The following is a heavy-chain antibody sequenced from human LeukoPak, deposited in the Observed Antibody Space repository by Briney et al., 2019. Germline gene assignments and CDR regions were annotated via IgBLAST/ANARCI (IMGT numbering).Heavy chain of an antibody. CDR1: GYTFTSYG. CDR2: ISAYGGNT. V-gene: IGHV1-18*01. D-gene: IGHD3/OR15-3a*01. Sequence: GSLRVSCVASGYTFTSYGMSWVRQAPGQGLEWMGGISAYGGNTHYAETVQGRFTITTDTSTSTAYMKLRSLRPEDTAVYYWARDSDSGARRGHSYYDFYLLHVWGKGTTVT. CDR3: ARDSDSGARRGHSYYDFYLLHV. J-gene: IGHJ6*03.